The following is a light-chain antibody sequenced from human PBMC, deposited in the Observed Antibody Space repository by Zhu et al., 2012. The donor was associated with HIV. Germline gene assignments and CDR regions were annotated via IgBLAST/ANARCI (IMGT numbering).Light chain of an antibody. CDR1: ESIGRY. CDR3: QQLSGYPLFI. V-gene: IGKV1-9*01. J-gene: IGKJ3*01. Sequence: QLTQSPAFLSASVGDRVIITCRASESIGRYLAWYQQKPGTAPKLLIYDTSTLQSGVPSTFSGSGSGTEFTLTISSLQPEDFATYYCQQLSGYPLFIFGPGTKVDIK. CDR2: DTS.